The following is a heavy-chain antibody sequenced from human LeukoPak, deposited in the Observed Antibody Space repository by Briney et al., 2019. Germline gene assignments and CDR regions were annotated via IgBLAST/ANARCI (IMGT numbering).Heavy chain of an antibody. CDR1: GFTVNNNY. Sequence: GGSLRLSCAASGFTVNNNYMSWVRQAPGKGLEWVAVISYDGSNKYYADSVKGRFTISRDNSKNTLYLQMNSPRAEDTAVYYCARAQPFYSGSYYAYWGQGTLVTVSS. CDR2: ISYDGSNK. J-gene: IGHJ4*02. D-gene: IGHD1-26*01. CDR3: ARAQPFYSGSYYAY. V-gene: IGHV3-30*03.